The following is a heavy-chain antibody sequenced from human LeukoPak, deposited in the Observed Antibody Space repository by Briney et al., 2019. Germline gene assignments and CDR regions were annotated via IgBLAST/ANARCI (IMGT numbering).Heavy chain of an antibody. CDR1: GGSFSGYY. CDR3: ASETVRSPAFDI. Sequence: SETLSLTCAVYGGSFSGYYWSWIRQPPGKGLEWIGEINHSGSTNYNPSLKSRVTISVDTSKNQFSLKLSSVTAADTAAYYCASETVRSPAFDIWGQGTMVTVSS. V-gene: IGHV4-34*01. J-gene: IGHJ3*02. CDR2: INHSGST. D-gene: IGHD3-22*01.